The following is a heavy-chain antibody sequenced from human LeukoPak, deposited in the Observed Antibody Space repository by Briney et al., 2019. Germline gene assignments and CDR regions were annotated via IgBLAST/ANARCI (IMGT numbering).Heavy chain of an antibody. V-gene: IGHV4-34*01. CDR1: GGSFSGYY. CDR3: ARGTFGVVGYYYYMDV. Sequence: SETLSLTCAVYGGSFSGYYWSWIRQPPGKGLEWIGEINHSGSTNYSPSLKSRVTISVDTSKNQFSLKLSSVTAADTAVYYCARGTFGVVGYYYYMDVWGKGTTVTVSS. J-gene: IGHJ6*03. D-gene: IGHD3-3*01. CDR2: INHSGST.